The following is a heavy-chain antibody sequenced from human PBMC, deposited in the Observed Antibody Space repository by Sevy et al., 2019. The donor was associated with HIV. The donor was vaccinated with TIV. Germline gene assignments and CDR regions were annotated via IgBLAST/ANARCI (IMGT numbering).Heavy chain of an antibody. D-gene: IGHD5-12*01. CDR2: INWNGGTK. Sequence: GGSLRLSCAVSGFTFENYGMSWVRQAPGKGLEWVTGINWNGGTKNYVDSVKGRFTISRDNAKNSLNLQMDSLRVEDTAVYYGARNTGFAYGDNWFDPWGQGTLVTVSS. V-gene: IGHV3-20*04. J-gene: IGHJ5*02. CDR1: GFTFENYG. CDR3: ARNTGFAYGDNWFDP.